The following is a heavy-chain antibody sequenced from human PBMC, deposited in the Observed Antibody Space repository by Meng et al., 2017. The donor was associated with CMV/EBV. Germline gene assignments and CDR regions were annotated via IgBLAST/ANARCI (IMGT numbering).Heavy chain of an antibody. CDR1: GGSFSGYY. D-gene: IGHD4-17*01. V-gene: IGHV4-34*01. CDR2: INHSGST. J-gene: IGHJ4*02. CDR3: ARGGGANGDGGDY. Sequence: SETLSLTCAVYGGSFSGYYWSGIRQPPGKGLEWIGEINHSGSTNYNPSLKSRVTISVDTSKNQFSLKLSSVTAADTAVYYCARGGGANGDGGDYWGQGTLVTVSS.